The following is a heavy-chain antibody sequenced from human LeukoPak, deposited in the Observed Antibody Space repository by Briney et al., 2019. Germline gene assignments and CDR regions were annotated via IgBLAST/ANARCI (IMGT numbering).Heavy chain of an antibody. CDR2: ILYDGSNK. CDR1: GFTFSSYG. V-gene: IGHV3-30*18. Sequence: PGGSLRLSCAASGFTFSSYGMHWVRQAPGKGLEWVAVILYDGSNKYYADSVKGRFTISRDNSKNTLYLQMNSLRAEDTAVYYCAKYRSTSTDYYYGMDVWGQGTTVTVSS. J-gene: IGHJ6*02. CDR3: AKYRSTSTDYYYGMDV. D-gene: IGHD2-2*01.